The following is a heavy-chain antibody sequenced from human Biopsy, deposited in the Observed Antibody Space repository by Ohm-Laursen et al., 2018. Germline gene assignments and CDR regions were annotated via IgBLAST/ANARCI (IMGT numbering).Heavy chain of an antibody. CDR2: IYYSGST. CDR3: ARATNSTGWPYYYFYGMDV. D-gene: IGHD2/OR15-2a*01. V-gene: IGHV4-59*01. CDR1: GGSLSSYY. J-gene: IGHJ6*02. Sequence: TLSLTCVVSGGSLSSYYWSWIRQTPGKGLEWIGYIYYSGSTNYNPSLKSRVTISVDTSKNQFSLRLNSVTAADTAVYYCARATNSTGWPYYYFYGMDVWGQGTTVTVSS.